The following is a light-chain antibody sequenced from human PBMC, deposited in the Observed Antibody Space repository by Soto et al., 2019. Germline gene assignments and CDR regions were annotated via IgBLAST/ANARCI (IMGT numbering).Light chain of an antibody. CDR1: SSDVGGYNY. J-gene: IGLJ3*02. Sequence: QSVLTQPASMSGSPGQSITISCTGTSSDVGGYNYVSWYQHHPGTAPKLMIYEVSNRPSGVSNRFSGSKSANTASLTISGLQADDEADYYCSSYAATYTVVFGGGTKVTVL. CDR3: SSYAATYTVV. CDR2: EVS. V-gene: IGLV2-14*01.